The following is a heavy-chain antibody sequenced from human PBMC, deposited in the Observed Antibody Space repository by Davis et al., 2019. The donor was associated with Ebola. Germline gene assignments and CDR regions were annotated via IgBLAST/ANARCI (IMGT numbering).Heavy chain of an antibody. V-gene: IGHV1-2*02. CDR1: GYKFTGYY. Sequence: ASVKVSCKASGYKFTGYYIHWVRQAPGQGPEWLGWVNTNSGGTNYAQKFQGRVTMTRDTSINTAYMELSRLRPDDTAVYYGAREGDRSAWFQSPLDYWGRGILVTVSS. CDR2: VNTNSGGT. D-gene: IGHD6-13*01. CDR3: AREGDRSAWFQSPLDY. J-gene: IGHJ4*02.